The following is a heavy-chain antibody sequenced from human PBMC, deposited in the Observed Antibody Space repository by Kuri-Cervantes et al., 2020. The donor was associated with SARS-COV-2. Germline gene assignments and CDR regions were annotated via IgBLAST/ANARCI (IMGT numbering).Heavy chain of an antibody. J-gene: IGHJ4*02. D-gene: IGHD5-24*01. CDR2: IIPIFGTV. CDR3: ARDARRDEGYYFDY. CDR1: GGTFSSYA. V-gene: IGHV1-69*05. Sequence: SVKVSCKASGGTFSSYAISWVRQAPGQGLEWMGGIIPIFGTVNYAQKFQGRVTITTDESTSTAYMELSSLRSEDTAAYYCARDARRDEGYYFDYWGQGTLVTVSS.